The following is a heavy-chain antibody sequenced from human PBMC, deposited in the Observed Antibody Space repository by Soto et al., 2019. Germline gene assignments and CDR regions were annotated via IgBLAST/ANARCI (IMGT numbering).Heavy chain of an antibody. CDR3: AREKVGTTFFDN. Sequence: LSLTCTVSGFAISRGFYWSWVRQPPGKGLEWIGSIYPSVSSYHNPSLATRLRLSIDTSKNQFTLNLTSVTAADTALYFCAREKVGTTFFDNWGQGIQVTVSS. D-gene: IGHD1-1*01. CDR2: IYPSVSS. CDR1: GFAISRGFY. J-gene: IGHJ4*02. V-gene: IGHV4-38-2*02.